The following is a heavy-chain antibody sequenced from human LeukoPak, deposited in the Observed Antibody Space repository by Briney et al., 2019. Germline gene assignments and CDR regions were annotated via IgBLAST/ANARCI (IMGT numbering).Heavy chain of an antibody. Sequence: PGGSLRLSCAASGFTFNNYGMTWVRQAPGKGLEWVSSLSRSGRATHYADSVKGRFTVSRDNSKNTLYLQMNSLRAEDTAVYHCARHDYFDSGTYLSDWGQGTLVTVSS. CDR1: GFTFNNYG. CDR3: ARHDYFDSGTYLSD. CDR2: LSRSGRAT. D-gene: IGHD3-22*01. J-gene: IGHJ4*02. V-gene: IGHV3-23*01.